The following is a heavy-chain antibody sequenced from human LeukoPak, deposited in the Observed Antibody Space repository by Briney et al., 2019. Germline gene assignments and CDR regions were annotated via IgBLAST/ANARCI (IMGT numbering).Heavy chain of an antibody. CDR2: ISSSSSTI. D-gene: IGHD6-19*01. Sequence: PGGSLRLSCAASGFTFSSYGMTWVRQAPGKGLEWVSYISSSSSTIYYADSVKGRFTISRDNAKNSLYLQMNSLRAEDTAVYYCARGYSSGWYSYWGQGTLVTVSS. J-gene: IGHJ4*02. CDR3: ARGYSSGWYSY. V-gene: IGHV3-48*01. CDR1: GFTFSSYG.